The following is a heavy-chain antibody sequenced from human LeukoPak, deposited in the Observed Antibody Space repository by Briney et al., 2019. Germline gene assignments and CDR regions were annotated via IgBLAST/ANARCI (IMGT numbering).Heavy chain of an antibody. CDR1: GGSFSGYY. CDR3: ASVRRGFGESSKYYSYYYMDV. D-gene: IGHD3-10*01. J-gene: IGHJ6*03. V-gene: IGHV4-34*01. Sequence: SETLSLTCAVYGGSFSGYYWSWIRQPPGEGLEWIGEINHSGSTNYNPSLKSRVTISVDTSKNQFSLKLSAVTAADTAVYYCASVRRGFGESSKYYSYYYMDVWGNGTTVPIS. CDR2: INHSGST.